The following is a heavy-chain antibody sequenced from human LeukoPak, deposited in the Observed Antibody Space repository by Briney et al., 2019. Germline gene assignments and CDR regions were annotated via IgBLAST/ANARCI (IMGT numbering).Heavy chain of an antibody. Sequence: GGSLRLSCAASGFTFDDYAMHWVRQAPGKGLEGVSGISWNSGSIGYADSVKGRFTISRDNAKNSLYLQMNSLRAEDTALYYCAKGDSPGPYYYDSSGYSGPRNYFDYWGQGTLVTVSS. V-gene: IGHV3-9*01. CDR2: ISWNSGSI. D-gene: IGHD3-22*01. CDR3: AKGDSPGPYYYDSSGYSGPRNYFDY. J-gene: IGHJ4*02. CDR1: GFTFDDYA.